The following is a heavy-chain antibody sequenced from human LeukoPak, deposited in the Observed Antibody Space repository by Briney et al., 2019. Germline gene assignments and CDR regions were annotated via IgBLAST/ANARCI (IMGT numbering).Heavy chain of an antibody. Sequence: ASVKVSCKASGYTFTSYGISWVRQAPGQGLEWMGWISGYDGNTKYAQEIQGRVTMITDTSTSTAYMELRSLRSDDTAVYYCARGWGSYSDYWGQGTLVTVSS. J-gene: IGHJ4*02. CDR1: GYTFTSYG. CDR2: ISGYDGNT. V-gene: IGHV1-18*01. D-gene: IGHD3-16*01. CDR3: ARGWGSYSDY.